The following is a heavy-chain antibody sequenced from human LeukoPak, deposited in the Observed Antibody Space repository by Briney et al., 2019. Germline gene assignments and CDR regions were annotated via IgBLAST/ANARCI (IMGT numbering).Heavy chain of an antibody. Sequence: VASVKVSCKASGGTFSSYAISWVRQAPGQGLEWTGGIIPIFGTANYAQKFQGRVTITADKSTSTAYMELSSLRSEDTAVYYCARVVRTLYSPYYMDVWGKGTTVTVSS. CDR2: IIPIFGTA. CDR3: ARVVRTLYSPYYMDV. D-gene: IGHD5-18*01. J-gene: IGHJ6*03. V-gene: IGHV1-69*06. CDR1: GGTFSSYA.